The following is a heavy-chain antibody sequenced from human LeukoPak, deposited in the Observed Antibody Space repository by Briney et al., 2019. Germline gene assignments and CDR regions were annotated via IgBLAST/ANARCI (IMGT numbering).Heavy chain of an antibody. CDR1: GYTFTSYD. CDR2: MNPNSGNT. V-gene: IGHV1-8*01. Sequence: ASVKVSCKASGYTFTSYDINWVRQATGQGLECMGWMNPNSGNTGYAQKFQGRVTMTRNTSISTAYMELSSLRSEDTAVYYCARPSLRGITMIMSYGMDVWGQGTTVTVSS. J-gene: IGHJ6*02. D-gene: IGHD3-22*01. CDR3: ARPSLRGITMIMSYGMDV.